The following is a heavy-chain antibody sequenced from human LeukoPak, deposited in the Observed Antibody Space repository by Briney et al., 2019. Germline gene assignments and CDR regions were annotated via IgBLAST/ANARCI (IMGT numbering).Heavy chain of an antibody. J-gene: IGHJ4*02. CDR2: INHSGIT. D-gene: IGHD6-13*01. CDR1: GGSFSGYY. Sequence: RSETLTLTCAVYGGSFSGYYWSWIRQPPGKGLEWIGEINHSGITDYNPSLKSRVTMSLDTSKSHFSLKVSSVTAADTAVYYCARGRSAAGGVYFDYWGQGTLVTVSS. CDR3: ARGRSAAGGVYFDY. V-gene: IGHV4-34*01.